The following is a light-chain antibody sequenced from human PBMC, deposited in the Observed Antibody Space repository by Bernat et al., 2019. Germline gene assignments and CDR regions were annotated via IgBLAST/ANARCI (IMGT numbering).Light chain of an antibody. CDR1: QSINSW. Sequence: DIQMTQFPSTLSASVGDRVTITCRASQSINSWLAWYQQKPGKAPKLLIYKASSLGSGVPSRFSGSESGTEFTLTISSLQPDDIATYYCQQHISRPLTFGGGTKVEIK. J-gene: IGKJ4*01. CDR3: QQHISRPLT. CDR2: KAS. V-gene: IGKV1-5*03.